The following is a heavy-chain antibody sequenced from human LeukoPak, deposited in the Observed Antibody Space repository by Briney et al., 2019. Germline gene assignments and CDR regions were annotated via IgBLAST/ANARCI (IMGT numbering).Heavy chain of an antibody. CDR1: GGSFSGYY. CDR2: INHSGST. D-gene: IGHD6-19*01. V-gene: IGHV4-34*01. J-gene: IGHJ4*02. Sequence: SETLSLTCAVYGGSFSGYYWSWIRQPPGKGLEWIGEINHSGSTNYNPSLKSRVTISVDTSKNQFSLKLSSVTAADTAVYYCARAEGRYSSSFDYWGQGTLVTVSS. CDR3: ARAEGRYSSSFDY.